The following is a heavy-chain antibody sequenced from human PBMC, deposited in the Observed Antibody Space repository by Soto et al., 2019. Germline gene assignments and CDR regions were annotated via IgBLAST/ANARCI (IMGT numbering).Heavy chain of an antibody. D-gene: IGHD5-12*01. Sequence: ESGGGVVQPGRSLRLSCAASGFTFSSYGMHWVRQAPGKGLEWVAVISYDGSNKYYADSVKGRFTISRDNSKNTLYLQMNSLRAEDTAVYYCAKDFGYSGYDDGDYYYYYYMDVWGKGTTVTVSS. J-gene: IGHJ6*03. V-gene: IGHV3-30*18. CDR1: GFTFSSYG. CDR3: AKDFGYSGYDDGDYYYYYYMDV. CDR2: ISYDGSNK.